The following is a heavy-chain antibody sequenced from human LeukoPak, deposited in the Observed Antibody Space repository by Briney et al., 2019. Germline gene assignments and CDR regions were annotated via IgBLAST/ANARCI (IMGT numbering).Heavy chain of an antibody. CDR2: IKQDGSEE. V-gene: IGHV3-7*01. D-gene: IGHD3-3*01. CDR1: GVAFSSFG. CDR3: RREGTDLWSKYPAFDS. J-gene: IGHJ4*02. Sequence: GGSLSLSCAASGVAFSSFGMSWIRQAPGKGLEWVGNIKQDGSEEYYVDSVKGRFTISRDNAKNSLYLQMNSFIAEDAAVEHCRREGTDLWSKYPAFDSWGEGSLVTLSS.